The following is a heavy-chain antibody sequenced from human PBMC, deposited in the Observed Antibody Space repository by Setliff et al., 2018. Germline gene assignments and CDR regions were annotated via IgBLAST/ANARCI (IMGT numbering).Heavy chain of an antibody. Sequence: SETLSLTCTVSGDSISGDYWSWIRQPPGKGLEWIGFIHYSGSTNYNPSLKSRIAISADTSRDRFSLRLTSVTAADTAIYYCARFCGTSNCQRAPLFDYWGQGILVTVSS. D-gene: IGHD1-1*01. J-gene: IGHJ4*02. V-gene: IGHV4-59*08. CDR2: IHYSGST. CDR3: ARFCGTSNCQRAPLFDY. CDR1: GDSISGDY.